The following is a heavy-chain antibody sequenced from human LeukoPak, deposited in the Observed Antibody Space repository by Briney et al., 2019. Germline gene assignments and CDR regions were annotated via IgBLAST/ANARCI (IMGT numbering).Heavy chain of an antibody. D-gene: IGHD5-18*01. V-gene: IGHV4-59*01. J-gene: IGHJ4*02. Sequence: ETLSLTCTVSGGSISSYYWSWVRQPPGKGLEWIGYIYYSGSTNYNPSLKSRVTISVDTSKNQFSLKLSSVTAADTAVYYCARVVDTAMAFDYWGQGTLVTVSS. CDR3: ARVVDTAMAFDY. CDR2: IYYSGST. CDR1: GGSISSYY.